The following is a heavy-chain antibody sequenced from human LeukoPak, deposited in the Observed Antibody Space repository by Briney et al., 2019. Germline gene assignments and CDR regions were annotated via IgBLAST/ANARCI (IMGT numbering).Heavy chain of an antibody. V-gene: IGHV4-4*02. J-gene: IGHJ4*02. CDR1: GGSISSSNW. D-gene: IGHD6-19*01. Sequence: SETLSLTCAVSGGSISSSNWGSGVRQPPGEGLGWIGEIYHSGSTNYNPSLKSRVTISVDKSKNQFSLKLSSVTAADTAVYYCARRGIAVAGSFDYWGQGTLVTVSS. CDR2: IYHSGST. CDR3: ARRGIAVAGSFDY.